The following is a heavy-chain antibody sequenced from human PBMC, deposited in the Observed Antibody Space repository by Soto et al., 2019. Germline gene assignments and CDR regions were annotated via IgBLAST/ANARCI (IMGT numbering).Heavy chain of an antibody. CDR2: IYYSGST. CDR1: GGSVTSGNYY. CDR3: ARDRDPTVAPRAPRGNPYYYYGMDV. Sequence: SETLSLTCTVSGGSVTSGNYYWSWIRQPPGKGLEWIGHIYYSGSTNYNPSLKSRVTISVDTSKNQFFLNLSSVTAADTAVYYCARDRDPTVAPRAPRGNPYYYYGMDVWGQGTTVTVSS. V-gene: IGHV4-61*01. D-gene: IGHD4-17*01. J-gene: IGHJ6*02.